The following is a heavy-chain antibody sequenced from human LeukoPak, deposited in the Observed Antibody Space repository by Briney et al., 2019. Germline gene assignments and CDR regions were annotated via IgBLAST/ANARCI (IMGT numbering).Heavy chain of an antibody. J-gene: IGHJ4*02. CDR1: GGSFSPYY. V-gene: IGHV4-34*01. D-gene: IGHD2-21*02. CDR2: INHSGST. Sequence: SETLSLTCAVYGGSFSPYYWSWIRQPPGKGLEWIGEINHSGSTNYSPSIKSRVTISVDTSKNQFSLRLSSVTAADTAVYYCARGGFYCGGDCYVDYWGQGTLVTVSS. CDR3: ARGGFYCGGDCYVDY.